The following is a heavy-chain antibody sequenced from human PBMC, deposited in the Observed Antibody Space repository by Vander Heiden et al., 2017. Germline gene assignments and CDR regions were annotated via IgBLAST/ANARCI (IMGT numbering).Heavy chain of an antibody. CDR2: IIPIFGTA. CDR1: GGTFSSYA. CDR3: AAGELPSSYYYYGMDV. V-gene: IGHV1-69*01. D-gene: IGHD3-16*02. J-gene: IGHJ6*02. Sequence: QVQLAQSGAEVKKPGSSVKVCCNASGGTFSSYAISWVRQAPGQGLEWMGGIIPIFGTANYAQKFQGRVTITADESTSTAYMELSSLRSEDTAVYYCAAGELPSSYYYYGMDVWGQGTTVTVSS.